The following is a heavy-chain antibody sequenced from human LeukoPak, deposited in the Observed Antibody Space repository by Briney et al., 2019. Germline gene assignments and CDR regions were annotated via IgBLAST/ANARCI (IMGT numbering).Heavy chain of an antibody. D-gene: IGHD2-15*01. V-gene: IGHV4-61*01. CDR2: IYYSGST. J-gene: IGHJ4*02. CDR1: GGSVSSGSYY. CDR3: ARAASGGGFDY. Sequence: KPSETLSLTCAVSGGSVSSGSYYWSWIRQPPGKGLEWIGYIYYSGSTNYNPSLKSRVTISVDTSKNQSSLKLSSVTAADTAVYYCARAASGGGFDYWGQGTLVTVSS.